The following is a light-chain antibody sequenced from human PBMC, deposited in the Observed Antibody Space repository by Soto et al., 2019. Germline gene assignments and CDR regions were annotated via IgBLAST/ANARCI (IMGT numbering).Light chain of an antibody. CDR3: CSFAHRSTLV. CDR2: ETS. V-gene: IGLV2-23*01. CDR1: NSDVGYYNL. Sequence: QSVLTQPASVSGSPGQSITISCTGTNSDVGYYNLVSWYQQCPGKAPKLIIYETSKRPSGVSNRFSGSKSGNTASLTISGLQAEDEADYYCCSFAHRSTLVFGGGTKVTVL. J-gene: IGLJ3*02.